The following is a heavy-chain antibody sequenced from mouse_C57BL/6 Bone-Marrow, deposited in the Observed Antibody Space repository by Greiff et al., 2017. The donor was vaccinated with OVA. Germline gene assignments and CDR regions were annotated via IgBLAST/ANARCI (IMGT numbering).Heavy chain of an antibody. J-gene: IGHJ1*03. CDR2: IDPSDSYT. V-gene: IGHV1-50*01. D-gene: IGHD2-12*01. CDR3: AREGYYYV. CDR1: GYTFTSYW. Sequence: QVQLQQPGAELVKPGASVKLSCKASGYTFTSYWMQWVKQRPGQGLEWIGEIDPSDSYTNYNQKFKGKATLTVDPSSSTAYMQLSSLTSEDSAVYYCAREGYYYVWGTGTTVTVSS.